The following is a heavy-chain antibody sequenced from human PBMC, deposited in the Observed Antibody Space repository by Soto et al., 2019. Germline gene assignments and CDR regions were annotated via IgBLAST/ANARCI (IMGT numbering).Heavy chain of an antibody. CDR2: TWNDGSKE. D-gene: IGHD2-21*02. Sequence: GGSLRLSCAASGFSLRSYGMHWVRQAPGKGLEWVAVTWNDGSKEYYSDSVKGRFTVSRDNSKNTVFLQMTSLRAEDTALYYCAREKVTGRSAGWFDPWGQGTLVTVSS. CDR3: AREKVTGRSAGWFDP. V-gene: IGHV3-33*01. J-gene: IGHJ5*02. CDR1: GFSLRSYG.